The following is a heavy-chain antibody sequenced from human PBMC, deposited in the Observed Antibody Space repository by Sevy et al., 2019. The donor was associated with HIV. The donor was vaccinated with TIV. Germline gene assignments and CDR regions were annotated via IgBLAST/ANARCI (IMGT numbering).Heavy chain of an antibody. CDR1: GFTFDDFA. Sequence: GGSLRLSCAASGFTFDDFAMHWVRQVPGKGLEWVSGLNWDSGSVAYADSVKGRFTISRDNAKNALFLQMNSLRAEDTALYYCAKDIGATGIAVVANWGQGIQVTFSS. V-gene: IGHV3-9*01. CDR2: LNWDSGSV. J-gene: IGHJ4*02. CDR3: AKDIGATGIAVVAN. D-gene: IGHD6-19*01.